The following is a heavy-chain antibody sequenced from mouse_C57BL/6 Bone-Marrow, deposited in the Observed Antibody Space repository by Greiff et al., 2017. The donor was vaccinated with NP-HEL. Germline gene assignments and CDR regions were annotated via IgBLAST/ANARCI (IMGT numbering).Heavy chain of an antibody. CDR2: IYPGGGYT. J-gene: IGHJ2*03. D-gene: IGHD1-1*01. V-gene: IGHV1-63*01. CDR3: ARRDIITVVVDY. Sequence: QVQLQQSGAELVRPGTSVKMSCKASGYTFTNYWIGWAKQRPGHGLEWIGDIYPGGGYTNYNEKFKGKATLTADKSSSTAYMQFSSLTSEDTAIYYCARRDIITVVVDYWGQGTSPTVSS. CDR1: GYTFTNYW.